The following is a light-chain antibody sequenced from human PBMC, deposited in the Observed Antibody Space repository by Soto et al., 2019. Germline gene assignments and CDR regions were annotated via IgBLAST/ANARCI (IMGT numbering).Light chain of an antibody. Sequence: QSALTQPASVSGSAGQSITISCTGTTSFVCTYTFVSWYQQPPGKASQALIYEVTKRPSGVSNRFSGSTSGSTASLTISGLQTEDEADYYCCPYVGASIDVFGTGTKATVL. CDR3: CPYVGASIDV. V-gene: IGLV2-23*02. J-gene: IGLJ1*01. CDR1: TSFVCTYTF. CDR2: EVT.